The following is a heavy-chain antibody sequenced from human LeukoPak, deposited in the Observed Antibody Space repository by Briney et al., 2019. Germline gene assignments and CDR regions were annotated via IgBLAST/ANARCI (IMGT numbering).Heavy chain of an antibody. D-gene: IGHD4-17*01. V-gene: IGHV3-73*01. J-gene: IGHJ4*02. CDR1: GFTFSGSP. CDR2: IRSKANSYAT. CDR3: TSGVYGDYDY. Sequence: GGSLRLSCAASGFTFSGSPMPWVPQASGKGLEWVGRIRSKANSYATAYAASVKGRFTISRDDSKNTAYLQMNSLKTEDTAVYYCTSGVYGDYDYWGQGTLVTVSS.